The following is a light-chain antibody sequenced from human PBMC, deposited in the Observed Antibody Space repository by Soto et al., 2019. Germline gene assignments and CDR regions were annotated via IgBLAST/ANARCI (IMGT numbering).Light chain of an antibody. CDR1: QNVGGS. Sequence: VMTQSPATLSVSPGERATLSCRASQNVGGSVAWYQQKPGQAPRLLIYRASTRATGIPARFSGSGSGTEFTLTISSLQSEDFAVYYCQQRHMWPITFGQGTRLEIK. J-gene: IGKJ5*01. CDR3: QQRHMWPIT. CDR2: RAS. V-gene: IGKV3-15*01.